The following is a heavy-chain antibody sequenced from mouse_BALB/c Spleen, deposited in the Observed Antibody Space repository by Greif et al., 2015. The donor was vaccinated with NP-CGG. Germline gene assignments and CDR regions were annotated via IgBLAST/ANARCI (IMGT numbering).Heavy chain of an antibody. D-gene: IGHD2-4*01. J-gene: IGHJ4*01. CDR2: IDPANGNT. CDR3: ASGDYDGVGAMDY. Sequence: EVMLVESGAELVKPGASVKLSCTASGFNIKDTYMHWVKQRPEQSLEWIGRIDPANGNTKYDPKFQGKATITADTSSNTAYLQLSSLTSEDTAVYYCASGDYDGVGAMDYWGQGTSVTVSS. V-gene: IGHV14-3*02. CDR1: GFNIKDTY.